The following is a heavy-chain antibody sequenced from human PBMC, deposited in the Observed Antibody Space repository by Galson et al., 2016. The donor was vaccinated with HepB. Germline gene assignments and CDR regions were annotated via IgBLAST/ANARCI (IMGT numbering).Heavy chain of an antibody. CDR2: IWYDGSDK. V-gene: IGHV3-33*01. CDR3: ARERGVVLHYFDS. Sequence: SLRLSCAASGFTFSSYGMHWVRQAPGKGLEWVAVIWYDGSDKYYADSVKGRFTISRDSSKNTLYLQMNSLRAEDTAVYYCARERGVVLHYFDSWGQGTLVTVSS. D-gene: IGHD3-10*01. CDR1: GFTFSSYG. J-gene: IGHJ4*02.